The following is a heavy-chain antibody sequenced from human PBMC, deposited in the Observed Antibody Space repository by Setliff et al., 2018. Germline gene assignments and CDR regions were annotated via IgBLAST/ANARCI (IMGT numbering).Heavy chain of an antibody. CDR2: IYDSGKT. V-gene: IGHV4-39*01. CDR1: GDSISTFSYY. J-gene: IGHJ4*02. Sequence: LSLTCSVPGDSISTFSYYWGWIRQPPGKGLEWIGTIYDSGKTYYNPSLKSRVSISVDTSKNQFSLKLNSVTAADTGVYYCASCRYQVPYNYWGQGTLVTVSS. D-gene: IGHD2-2*01. CDR3: ASCRYQVPYNY.